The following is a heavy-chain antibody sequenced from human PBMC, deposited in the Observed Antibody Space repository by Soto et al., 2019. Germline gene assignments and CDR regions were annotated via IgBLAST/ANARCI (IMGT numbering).Heavy chain of an antibody. V-gene: IGHV4-59*01. Sequence: SETLSLTCTVSGGSISSYYWIWIRQPPGKGLEWIGYIYYSGSTNYNPSLKSRVTISVDTSKNQFSLKLSSVTAADTAVYYCASVNRGSNYVLDYWGQGTLVTVSS. J-gene: IGHJ4*02. CDR1: GGSISSYY. D-gene: IGHD4-4*01. CDR2: IYYSGST. CDR3: ASVNRGSNYVLDY.